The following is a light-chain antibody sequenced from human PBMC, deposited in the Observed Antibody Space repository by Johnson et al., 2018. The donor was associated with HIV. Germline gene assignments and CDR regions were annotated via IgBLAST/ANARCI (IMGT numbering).Light chain of an antibody. Sequence: QSVLTQPPSVSAAPEQKVTISCSGSRSNVGDNFVSWYQQLPGTAPKLLIYENNIRPSGIPDRFSGSKSGSSATLGITGRWPEDEADYYCLPGNTGPRSYIFGSWTKVTVL. CDR3: LPGNTGPRSYI. V-gene: IGLV1-41*01. J-gene: IGLJ1*01. CDR2: ENN. CDR1: RSNVGDNF.